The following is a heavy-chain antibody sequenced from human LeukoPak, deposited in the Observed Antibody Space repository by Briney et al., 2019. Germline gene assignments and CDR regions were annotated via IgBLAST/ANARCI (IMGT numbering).Heavy chain of an antibody. CDR2: ISSSSSYI. D-gene: IGHD4-11*01. CDR3: ARGTPTTRDFDS. V-gene: IGHV3-21*01. Sequence: GGSLRLSCAASGFTFSSYSMNWVRQAPGKGLGWVSSISSSSSYIYYADSVKGRFTISRDNAKNSLYLQMNSLRAEDTAVYYCARGTPTTRDFDSWGQGTLVTVSS. CDR1: GFTFSSYS. J-gene: IGHJ4*02.